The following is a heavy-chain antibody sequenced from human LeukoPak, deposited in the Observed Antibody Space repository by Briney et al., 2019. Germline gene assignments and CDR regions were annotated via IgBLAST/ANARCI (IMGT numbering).Heavy chain of an antibody. V-gene: IGHV4-34*01. J-gene: IGHJ4*02. CDR1: GGSFSGYY. CDR2: INHSGST. Sequence: SETLSLTCAVYGGSFSGYYWSWIRQPPGKGLEWIGEINHSGSTNYNPSLKSRVTISVDTSKNQFALKLSSVTAADTAVYYCARAYSYSNYYFDYWGQGTLVTVSS. D-gene: IGHD4-4*01. CDR3: ARAYSYSNYYFDY.